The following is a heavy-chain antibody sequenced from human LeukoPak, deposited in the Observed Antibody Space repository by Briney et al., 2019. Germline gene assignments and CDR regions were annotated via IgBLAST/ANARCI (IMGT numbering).Heavy chain of an antibody. CDR3: AKDLTSGYGGC. CDR1: GFPFSSYG. J-gene: IGHJ4*02. V-gene: IGHV3-30*18. D-gene: IGHD5-12*01. Sequence: PGGSLRLSCAASGFPFSSYGMHWVRQAPGKGLEWVAVISYDGSNKFYADSVKGRFTISRDNSKNTLYLQMNSLRAEDTAVHYCAKDLTSGYGGCWGQGTLVTVSS. CDR2: ISYDGSNK.